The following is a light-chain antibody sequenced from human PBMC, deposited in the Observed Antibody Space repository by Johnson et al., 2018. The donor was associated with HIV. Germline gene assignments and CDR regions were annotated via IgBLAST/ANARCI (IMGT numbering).Light chain of an antibody. CDR2: DNN. J-gene: IGLJ1*01. CDR1: SSNIGNNY. CDR3: GTWDSSLSAGYV. Sequence: QSVLTQPPSVSVAPGQKVTISCSGSSSNIGNNYVSWYQQFPGTAPKLLIYDNNKRPSGIPDRFSGSKSGPSATLGITGLQTGDEADYYCGTWDSSLSAGYVFGTGTKVTVL. V-gene: IGLV1-51*01.